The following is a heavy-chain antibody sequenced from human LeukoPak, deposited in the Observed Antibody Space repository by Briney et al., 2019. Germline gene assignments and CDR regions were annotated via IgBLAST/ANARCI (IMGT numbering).Heavy chain of an antibody. J-gene: IGHJ6*03. CDR1: GGSISSGSYY. V-gene: IGHV4-61*02. Sequence: SQTLSLTCTVSGGSISSGSYYWSWIRQPAGKGLEWLGRIYTSGSTNYNPSLKSRVTISVDTSKNQFSLKLSSVTAADTAVYYCATKSSIAYYYYMDVWGKGTTVTVSS. CDR3: ATKSSIAYYYYMDV. CDR2: IYTSGST. D-gene: IGHD6-6*01.